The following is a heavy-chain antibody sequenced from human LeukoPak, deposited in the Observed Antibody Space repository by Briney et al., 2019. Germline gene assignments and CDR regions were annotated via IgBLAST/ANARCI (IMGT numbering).Heavy chain of an antibody. J-gene: IGHJ4*02. CDR2: IYYSGST. Sequence: SETLSLTCTVSGGSISSYYWSWIRQSPGKGLEWIGYIYYSGSTNYNPSLKSRVTISVDTSKNQFSLKLSSVTAADTGVYYCATYNYGYYFGYWGQGTLVTVSS. CDR3: ATYNYGYYFGY. D-gene: IGHD5-18*01. CDR1: GGSISSYY. V-gene: IGHV4-59*08.